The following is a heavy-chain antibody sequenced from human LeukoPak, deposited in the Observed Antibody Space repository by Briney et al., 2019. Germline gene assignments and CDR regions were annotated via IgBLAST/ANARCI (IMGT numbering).Heavy chain of an antibody. CDR2: IWSDATNM. Sequence: GGSLRLSCAASGFIFTDYGFHWVRQAPRKGREWVAAIWSDATNMYYANSVKGRFFIQRDDYQNTVYLEMSSLRAEDTAIYYCAKDAQRGFDYSNSFQYWGQGSLVTVSS. CDR1: GFIFTDYG. CDR3: AKDAQRGFDYSNSFQY. V-gene: IGHV3-33*06. J-gene: IGHJ4*02. D-gene: IGHD4-11*01.